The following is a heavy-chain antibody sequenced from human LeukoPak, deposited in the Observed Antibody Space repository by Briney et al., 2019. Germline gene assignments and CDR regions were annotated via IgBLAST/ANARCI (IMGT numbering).Heavy chain of an antibody. CDR1: GGTFSSYA. D-gene: IGHD1-26*01. J-gene: IGHJ4*02. Sequence: SVKVSCKASGGTFSSYAISWVRQAPGQGLEWMGSIIPILGIANYAQKFQGRVTITADKSTSTAYMELSSLRSEDTAVYYCARGVGATQALDYWGQGTLVTVSS. CDR3: ARGVGATQALDY. V-gene: IGHV1-69*04. CDR2: IIPILGIA.